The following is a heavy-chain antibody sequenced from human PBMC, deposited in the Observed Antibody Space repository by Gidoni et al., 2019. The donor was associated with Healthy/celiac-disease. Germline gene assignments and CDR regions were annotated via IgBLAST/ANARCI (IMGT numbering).Heavy chain of an antibody. CDR3: ARETTVTTGSIDY. CDR1: GGSISSGGYY. D-gene: IGHD4-4*01. CDR2: IYYSGST. J-gene: IGHJ4*02. Sequence: QVQLQESGPGLVKPSQTMSRTGTVSGGSISSGGYYWGWIRQHPGKGLEWIGFIYYSGSTYYNPSLKSRVPISVDTSKNQFSLKLISVTAADTAVYYCARETTVTTGSIDYWGQGTLVTVSS. V-gene: IGHV4-31*03.